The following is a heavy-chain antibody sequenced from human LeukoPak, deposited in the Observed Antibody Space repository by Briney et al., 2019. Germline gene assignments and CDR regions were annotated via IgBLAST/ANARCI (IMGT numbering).Heavy chain of an antibody. CDR1: GYTFTSYY. CDR2: INPSGGST. D-gene: IGHD5-24*01. CDR3: ATDLVPSQTRRDGYNFDY. V-gene: IGHV1-46*01. J-gene: IGHJ4*02. Sequence: ASVKVSCKASGYTFTSYYMHWVRQAPGQGLEWMGIINPSGGSTSYAQKFQGRVTMTRDTSTSAVYMELSSLRSEDTAVYYCATDLVPSQTRRDGYNFDYWGQGTLVTVSS.